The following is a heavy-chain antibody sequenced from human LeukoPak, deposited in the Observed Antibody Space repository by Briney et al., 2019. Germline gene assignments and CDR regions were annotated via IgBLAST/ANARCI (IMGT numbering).Heavy chain of an antibody. CDR3: ARYQLPVQYFDY. V-gene: IGHV3-72*01. Sequence: PGGSLRLSCAASGFTFSDHYMDWIRQGPGRGLEWVARIRNKANSYTTEYAASVEGRFSISRDDSKNSLYLQMNSLKTEDTAVYYCARYQLPVQYFDYWGQGTLVTVSS. CDR1: GFTFSDHY. D-gene: IGHD2-2*01. CDR2: IRNKANSYTT. J-gene: IGHJ4*02.